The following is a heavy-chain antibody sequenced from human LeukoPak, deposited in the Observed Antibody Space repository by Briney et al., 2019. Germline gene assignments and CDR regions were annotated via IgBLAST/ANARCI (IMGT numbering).Heavy chain of an antibody. Sequence: GASVKVSCKVSGYSLTELSMHWLRQAPGKGLEWMGGFDPDDGETPLFAQKFQGRVSMTEDTSTDTAYMELSSLSSEDTAVYYCATGTIYCSSCSGDYWGQGTLVTVFS. J-gene: IGHJ4*02. CDR2: FDPDDGET. CDR1: GYSLTELS. V-gene: IGHV1-24*01. D-gene: IGHD2-2*01. CDR3: ATGTIYCSSCSGDY.